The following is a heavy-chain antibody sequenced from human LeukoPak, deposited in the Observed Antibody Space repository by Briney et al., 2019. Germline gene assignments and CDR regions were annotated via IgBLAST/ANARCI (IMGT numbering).Heavy chain of an antibody. CDR2: IWYEGSNK. D-gene: IGHD3-22*01. J-gene: IGHJ4*02. V-gene: IGHV3-33*06. CDR3: AKDYYDSSGYYADY. CDR1: GFTFSSYG. Sequence: GGSLRLSCAASGFTFSSYGMHWVSQAPGKGVEWVAVIWYEGSNKYYADSVKGRFTISRDNSKNTLYLQMNSLRAEDTAVYYCAKDYYDSSGYYADYWGQGTLVTVSS.